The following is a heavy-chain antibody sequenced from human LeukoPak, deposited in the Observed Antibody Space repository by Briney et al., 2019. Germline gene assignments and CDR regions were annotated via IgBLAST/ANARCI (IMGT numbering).Heavy chain of an antibody. Sequence: GSLRLSCAASGFIFSSYSMNWVRQAPGKGLEWVSAISSSSSYIYYADSVKGRFTISRDNAKNSLYLQMNSLRAEDTAVYYCARVITDSSSWYGSDYWGQGTLVTVSS. V-gene: IGHV3-21*01. CDR1: GFIFSSYS. CDR2: ISSSSSYI. J-gene: IGHJ4*02. CDR3: ARVITDSSSWYGSDY. D-gene: IGHD6-13*01.